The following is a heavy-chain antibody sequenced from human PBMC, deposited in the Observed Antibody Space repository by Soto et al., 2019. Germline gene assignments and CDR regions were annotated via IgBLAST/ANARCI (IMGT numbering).Heavy chain of an antibody. V-gene: IGHV3-7*05. CDR2: IKQDGSEK. J-gene: IGHJ3*02. Sequence: EVQLVESGGGLVQPGGSLRLSCAASGFTFSSYWMSWVRQAPGKGLEWVANIKQDGSEKYYVDSVKGRFTISRDNAKNSLYLQMNSLRAEDTAVYYCARDMIMATIGPGAFAIWGQGTMVTVSS. CDR3: ARDMIMATIGPGAFAI. CDR1: GFTFSSYW. D-gene: IGHD5-12*01.